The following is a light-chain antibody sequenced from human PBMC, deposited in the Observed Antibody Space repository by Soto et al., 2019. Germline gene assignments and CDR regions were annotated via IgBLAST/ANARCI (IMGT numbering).Light chain of an antibody. CDR2: GAS. V-gene: IGKV3-20*01. CDR3: QQYGSSLWT. J-gene: IGKJ1*01. Sequence: EIVLTQSPGTLSLSPGERATLSCRASQSVSSSLAWYQQKPGQAPRLLTHGASSRATGIPDRFSGSGSGTEFTLTISSLQSEDFAVYYCQQYGSSLWTFGQGTKVDIK. CDR1: QSVSSS.